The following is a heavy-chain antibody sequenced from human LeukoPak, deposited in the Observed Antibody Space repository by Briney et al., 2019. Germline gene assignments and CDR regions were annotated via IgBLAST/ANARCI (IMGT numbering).Heavy chain of an antibody. J-gene: IGHJ4*02. Sequence: ASVKVSCKASGGTFSSYAISWVRQAPGQGLEWMGGIIPIFGTANYAQKFQGRVTITADESTSTAYMELSSLRSEDTAVYYCARGPRYSGYDGFANFDYWGQGTLVTISS. V-gene: IGHV1-69*01. CDR3: ARGPRYSGYDGFANFDY. D-gene: IGHD5-12*01. CDR2: IIPIFGTA. CDR1: GGTFSSYA.